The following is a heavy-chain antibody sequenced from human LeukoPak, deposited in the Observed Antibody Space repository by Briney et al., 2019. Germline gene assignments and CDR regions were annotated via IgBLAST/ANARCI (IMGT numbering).Heavy chain of an antibody. J-gene: IGHJ4*02. CDR2: IRSNAYGGTT. CDR1: GYTFGDYG. D-gene: IGHD3-10*01. CDR3: SRIYGSGSFLPDY. V-gene: IGHV3-49*04. Sequence: GGSLRLSCTVSGYTFGDYGVGWVRQAPGKGLEWVGFIRSNAYGGTTEYAASVKGRITISREDSKTTAYLQMNSLKIEDAAVYYCSRIYGSGSFLPDYWGQGTLVTVSS.